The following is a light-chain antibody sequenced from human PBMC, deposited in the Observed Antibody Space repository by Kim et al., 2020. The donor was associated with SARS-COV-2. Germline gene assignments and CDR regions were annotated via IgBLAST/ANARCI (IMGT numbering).Light chain of an antibody. CDR2: GAS. CDR3: LQDGTSPMFT. J-gene: IGKJ2*01. V-gene: IGKV3-20*01. Sequence: EIVLTQSPGTLSLSPGERATLSCRASQSVSSTYLSWYQQKPGQAPRLLIYGASSRATGIPDRFSGSGSGTDFTLTISRLEPEDFAVYYCLQDGTSPMFTFGQVTKLEI. CDR1: QSVSSTY.